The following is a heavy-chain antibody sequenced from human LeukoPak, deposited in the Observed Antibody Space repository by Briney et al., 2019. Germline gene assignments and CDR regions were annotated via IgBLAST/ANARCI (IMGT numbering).Heavy chain of an antibody. CDR1: GFTFSSYE. D-gene: IGHD3-3*01. Sequence: GGSLRLSCAASGFTFSSYEMNWVRQAPGKGLEWVAYISSSGSTIYYADSVKGRFTISRDNAKNSLYLQMNSLRAEDTAVYYCARENVELRFLEWLLSPREGWFDPWGQGTLVTVSS. V-gene: IGHV3-48*03. J-gene: IGHJ5*02. CDR3: ARENVELRFLEWLLSPREGWFDP. CDR2: ISSSGSTI.